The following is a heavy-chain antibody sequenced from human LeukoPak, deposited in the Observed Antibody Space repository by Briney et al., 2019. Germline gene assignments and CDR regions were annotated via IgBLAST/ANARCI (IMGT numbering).Heavy chain of an antibody. J-gene: IGHJ3*02. CDR2: ISSNGGST. CDR1: GFTFSSYA. D-gene: IGHD6-6*01. Sequence: GGSLRLSCAASGFTFSSYAMSWVRQAPGKGLEYVSAISSNGGSTYYANSVKGRFTISRDNSKNTLYLQMGSLRAEDMAVYYCASIPIEGSSVGPRGAFDIWGQGTMVTVSS. V-gene: IGHV3-64*01. CDR3: ASIPIEGSSVGPRGAFDI.